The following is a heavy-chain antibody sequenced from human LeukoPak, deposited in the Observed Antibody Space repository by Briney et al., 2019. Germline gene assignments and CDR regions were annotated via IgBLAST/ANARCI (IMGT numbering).Heavy chain of an antibody. CDR1: GFTVSSNY. Sequence: GGSLRLSCAASGFTVSSNYMSWVRQAPGKGLEWVSVVYSGGRTYCADSVKDRFTISKDNSKNTLYLQMNSLRAEDAAMYYCAREAVAVAGHFDYWGQGTLVTVSS. D-gene: IGHD6-19*01. V-gene: IGHV3-53*01. CDR2: VYSGGRT. CDR3: AREAVAVAGHFDY. J-gene: IGHJ4*02.